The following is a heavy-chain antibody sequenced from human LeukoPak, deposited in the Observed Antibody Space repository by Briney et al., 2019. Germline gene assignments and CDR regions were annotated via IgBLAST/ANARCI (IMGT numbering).Heavy chain of an antibody. CDR1: GFTFTTYW. V-gene: IGHV3-7*01. Sequence: GGSMRLSCTASGFTFTTYWMSWVRHPPGKGLEWVANIKQDGTEKYYVDSVKGRFTISRDNAKNSLYLQMNSLRVEDTATYYCAKVAHYYYGSESYYFFEHWGQGTPVTASS. D-gene: IGHD3-10*01. CDR2: IKQDGTEK. CDR3: AKVAHYYYGSESYYFFEH. J-gene: IGHJ4*02.